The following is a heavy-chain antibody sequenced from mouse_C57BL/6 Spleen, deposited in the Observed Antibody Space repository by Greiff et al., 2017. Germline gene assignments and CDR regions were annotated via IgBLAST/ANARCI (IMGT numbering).Heavy chain of an antibody. CDR3: ARDKEYCGRSLFAD. CDR1: GFTFSSYA. D-gene: IGHD1-1*01. J-gene: IGHJ3*01. Sequence: EVKLMESGGGLVKPGGSLKLSCAASGFTFSSYAMSWVRQTPEKRLEWVATISDGGSYTYYPDNVQGRFTISRDNAKNNLYLQMSHLKSEDTAMYYCARDKEYCGRSLFADWGKGTLVTVSA. CDR2: ISDGGSYT. V-gene: IGHV5-4*03.